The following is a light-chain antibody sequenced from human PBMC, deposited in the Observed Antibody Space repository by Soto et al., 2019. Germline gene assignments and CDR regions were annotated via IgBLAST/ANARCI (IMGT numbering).Light chain of an antibody. J-gene: IGLJ1*01. V-gene: IGLV2-14*03. Sequence: QSALTQPASASGSPGQSITIFCTGTSSDVGSYNYVSWYQQHPGRAPKLMIYDVSSRPSGVSNRFSGSKSGSTASLTISGLQAEDEADYFCTSYTSSSTYVFGTGTKVTVL. CDR2: DVS. CDR1: SSDVGSYNY. CDR3: TSYTSSSTYV.